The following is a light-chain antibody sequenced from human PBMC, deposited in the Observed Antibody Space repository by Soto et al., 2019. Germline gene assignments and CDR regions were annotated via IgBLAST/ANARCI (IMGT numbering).Light chain of an antibody. J-gene: IGKJ2*01. Sequence: EIVLTQSPGTLSLSPGERATLSCRASQSVSSSYLAWYQQKAGQAPRLLIYGASKKATGTPDRFSGSGSGTDFTLTISRLEPEDFAVYYCHQYDMSPPYTFGQGTKVDIK. CDR1: QSVSSSY. CDR2: GAS. V-gene: IGKV3-20*01. CDR3: HQYDMSPPYT.